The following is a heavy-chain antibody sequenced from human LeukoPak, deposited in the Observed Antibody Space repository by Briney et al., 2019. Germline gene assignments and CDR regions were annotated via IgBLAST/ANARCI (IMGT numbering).Heavy chain of an antibody. D-gene: IGHD5-12*01. CDR1: GYTFTSYG. V-gene: IGHV1-18*01. Sequence: ASVKVSCKASGYTFTSYGISWVRQAPGQGLEWMGWISAYNGNTNYAQKLRGRVTMTTDTSTSTAYMELRSLRSDDTAVYYCARVLKDGYDPGYFDYWGQGTLVTVSS. CDR2: ISAYNGNT. J-gene: IGHJ4*02. CDR3: ARVLKDGYDPGYFDY.